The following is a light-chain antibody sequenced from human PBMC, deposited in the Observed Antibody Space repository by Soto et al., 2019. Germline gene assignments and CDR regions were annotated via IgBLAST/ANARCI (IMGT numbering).Light chain of an antibody. V-gene: IGKV3-11*01. CDR2: DAS. Sequence: EFVLTQPQATLFLLPGNGPTLSCRASRGVRGSLAWYHQKPGQAPRLLIYDASNRATGIPARFSGSGSGTDFTLTITSLEPEDFAVYYCQQRSNWPSTFGGGTKVEI. CDR1: RGVRGS. J-gene: IGKJ4*01. CDR3: QQRSNWPST.